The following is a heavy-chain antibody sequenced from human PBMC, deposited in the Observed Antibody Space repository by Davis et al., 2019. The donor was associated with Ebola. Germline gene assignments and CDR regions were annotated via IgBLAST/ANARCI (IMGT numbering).Heavy chain of an antibody. D-gene: IGHD1-26*01. CDR1: GFTFSSYA. CDR3: TRPNPVGATDY. CDR2: IRSKANSYAT. J-gene: IGHJ4*02. V-gene: IGHV3-73*01. Sequence: GESLKISCAASGFTFSSYAMSWVRQASGKGLEWVGRIRSKANSYATAYAASVKGRFTISRDDSKNTAYLQMNSLKTEDTAVYYCTRPNPVGATDYWGQGTLVTVSS.